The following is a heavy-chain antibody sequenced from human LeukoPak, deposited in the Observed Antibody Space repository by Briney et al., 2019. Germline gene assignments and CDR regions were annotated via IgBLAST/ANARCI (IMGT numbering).Heavy chain of an antibody. D-gene: IGHD6-13*01. CDR3: ARDGIVAAGLY. CDR1: GYTFTSYD. V-gene: IGHV1-8*01. J-gene: IGHJ4*02. Sequence: ASVKVSCRASGYTFTSYDINWVRQATGQGLEWMGWMNPNSGNTGYAQKFQGRVTMTRNTSISTAYMELSSLRSEATAVYYCARDGIVAAGLYWGQGTLVTVSS. CDR2: MNPNSGNT.